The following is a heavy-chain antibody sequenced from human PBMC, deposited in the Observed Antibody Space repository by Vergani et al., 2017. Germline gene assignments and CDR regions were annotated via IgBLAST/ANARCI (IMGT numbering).Heavy chain of an antibody. CDR3: ANPKRGVGNQDAFDI. D-gene: IGHD3-10*01. J-gene: IGHJ3*02. CDR2: ISGSGGST. V-gene: IGHV3-23*01. CDR1: GFTFSSYA. Sequence: EVQLLESGGGLVQTGGSLRLSCAASGFTFSSYAMSWVRQAPGKGLEWVSAISGSGGSTYYADSVKGRFTISRDNSKNTLYLQMNSLRAEDTAVYYCANPKRGVGNQDAFDIWGQGTMVTVSS.